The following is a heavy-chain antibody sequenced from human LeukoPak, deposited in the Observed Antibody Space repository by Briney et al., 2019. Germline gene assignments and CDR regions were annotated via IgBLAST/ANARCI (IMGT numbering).Heavy chain of an antibody. CDR2: ISGSGGST. V-gene: IGHV3-23*01. Sequence: GGSLRLSCAASGFTFSSYAMSWVRQAPGKGLEWVSVISGSGGSTYYADSVKGRFTISRDNSKNTLPLQMHSLRAGDTAVYYCAKDRGHYYTYDYWGQGTLVTVSS. CDR3: AKDRGHYYTYDY. J-gene: IGHJ4*02. D-gene: IGHD3-22*01. CDR1: GFTFSSYA.